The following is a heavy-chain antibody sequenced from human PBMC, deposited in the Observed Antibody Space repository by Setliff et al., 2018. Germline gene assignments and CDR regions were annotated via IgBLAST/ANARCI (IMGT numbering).Heavy chain of an antibody. V-gene: IGHV4-39*07. J-gene: IGHJ5*02. D-gene: IGHD3-10*01. CDR3: ATDGPVLNGDYIS. CDR1: GASISTTYYY. CDR2: IYQNGIT. Sequence: PSETLSLTCSVSGASISTTYYYWDWIRQSPEKGLEWIGTIYQNGITYYNPSVKSRVTISVDKSKNQFYLSLRSVTAADTAVYYCATDGPVLNGDYISWGQGTLVTVSS.